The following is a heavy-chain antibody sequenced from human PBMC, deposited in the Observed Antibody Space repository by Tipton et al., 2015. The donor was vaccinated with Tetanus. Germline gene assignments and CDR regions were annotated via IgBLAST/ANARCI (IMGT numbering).Heavy chain of an antibody. Sequence: SLRLSCAASGFTFRSYGMHWVRQATGKGLEWVALIWYDGSNKNYADSVKGRFTISRDNSKNTLYLQMNSLSAEDTAVYYCARDIAIVRARDWYFDVWGRGTLVTVSS. CDR2: IWYDGSNK. D-gene: IGHD2/OR15-2a*01. CDR1: GFTFRSYG. J-gene: IGHJ2*01. CDR3: ARDIAIVRARDWYFDV. V-gene: IGHV3-33*01.